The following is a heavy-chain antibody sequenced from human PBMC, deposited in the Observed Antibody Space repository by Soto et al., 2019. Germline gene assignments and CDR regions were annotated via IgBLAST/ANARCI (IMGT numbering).Heavy chain of an antibody. Sequence: QVQLVQSGAEVKKPGSSVKVSCKASGGTFSSYAISWVRQAPGQGLEWMGGIIPSFGTANYAQKFQGSVMITADDSKRTACMELRSLSSEDTAVYYCARSTFGGVIVMGYYFDYWGEGTLVTVSS. CDR3: ARSTFGGVIVMGYYFDY. V-gene: IGHV1-69*01. CDR1: GGTFSSYA. D-gene: IGHD3-16*02. CDR2: IIPSFGTA. J-gene: IGHJ4*02.